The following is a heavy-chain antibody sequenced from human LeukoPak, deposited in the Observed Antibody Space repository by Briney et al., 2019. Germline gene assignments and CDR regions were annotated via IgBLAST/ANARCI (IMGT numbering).Heavy chain of an antibody. CDR3: VRDRCSSCHYFDC. CDR2: ISYDGSNK. Sequence: PVRSLRLSCAASGFTFSSYAMHWVPQAPGKGLEWVAVISYDGSNKYYADSVKGRFTISRDTSKHTLYLHMNSLRADDTAMYYCVRDRCSSCHYFDCWGQGTLVTVSS. J-gene: IGHJ4*02. V-gene: IGHV3-30-3*01. D-gene: IGHD2-2*01. CDR1: GFTFSSYA.